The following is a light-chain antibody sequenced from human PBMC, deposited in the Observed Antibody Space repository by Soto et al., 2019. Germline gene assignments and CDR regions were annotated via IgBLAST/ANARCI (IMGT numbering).Light chain of an antibody. J-gene: IGKJ5*01. V-gene: IGKV1-5*01. CDR3: QKYNTAPIT. CDR1: QRLSSW. Sequence: DIQMTQSPSTLSTSVGDRVTITCRASQRLSSWLAWYQKQPGKAPQLLIYDASSLESGVPSRFSGSGSGTEFTLTISSLQPEDVATYYCQKYNTAPITFGQGTRLGIK. CDR2: DAS.